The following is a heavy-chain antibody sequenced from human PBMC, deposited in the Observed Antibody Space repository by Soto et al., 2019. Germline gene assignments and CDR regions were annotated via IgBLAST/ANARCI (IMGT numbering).Heavy chain of an antibody. D-gene: IGHD3-10*01. Sequence: QVQLQESGPGLVKPSQTLSLTCTVSGGSIRSGGYYWSWIRQHPGKGLEWIGFIYYSGSTYYNPSLKSRVTISVDTSKNQFSLKLSSVTAADTAVYYCAREGDGSGSYYDNWFDPWGQGTLVTVSS. CDR2: IYYSGST. CDR3: AREGDGSGSYYDNWFDP. CDR1: GGSIRSGGYY. J-gene: IGHJ5*02. V-gene: IGHV4-31*03.